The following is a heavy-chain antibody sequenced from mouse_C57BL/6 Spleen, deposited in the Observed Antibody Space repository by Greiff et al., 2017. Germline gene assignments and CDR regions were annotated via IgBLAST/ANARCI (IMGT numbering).Heavy chain of an antibody. CDR2: IYPRSGNT. J-gene: IGHJ4*01. D-gene: IGHD1-1*01. CDR1: GYTFTSYG. V-gene: IGHV1-81*01. CDR3: ARPYYYGSSLYAMDY. Sequence: QVQLQQSGAELARPGASVKLSCKASGYTFTSYGISWVKQRTGQGLAWIGEIYPRSGNTYYNEKFKGKATLAADKSSSTAYMELRSLTSEDSAVYVCARPYYYGSSLYAMDYWGQGTSVTVSS.